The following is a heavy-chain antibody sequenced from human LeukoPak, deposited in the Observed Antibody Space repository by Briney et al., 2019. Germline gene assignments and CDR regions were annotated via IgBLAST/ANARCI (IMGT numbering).Heavy chain of an antibody. J-gene: IGHJ4*02. V-gene: IGHV5-10-1*01. CDR1: GYSLSNFW. CDR2: IDPSDSYT. Sequence: ESPKISFKGPGYSLSNFWISRGRQMPGKGPEWMVRIDPSDSYTNYIPSFQGHVNISADKSITTAYLNLSSLKASDSDMYYCARHPGTSGCYGDWGQGTLVTVSS. CDR3: ARHPGTSGCYGD. D-gene: IGHD6-19*01.